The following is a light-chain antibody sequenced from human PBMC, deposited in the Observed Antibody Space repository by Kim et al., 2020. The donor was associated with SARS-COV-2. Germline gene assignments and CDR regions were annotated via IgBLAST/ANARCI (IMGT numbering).Light chain of an antibody. V-gene: IGLV2-23*02. CDR2: EVT. CDR3: CSYAGSNTYV. J-gene: IGLJ1*01. Sequence: QSALTQPASVSGSPGQSITISCTGTSSDVGSYNLVSWYQQHPGKAPQLMIYEVTKRTSGVSNRFSGSKSGNTASLTISGLQAEDEADYYCCSYAGSNTYVFGTGTKVTVL. CDR1: SSDVGSYNL.